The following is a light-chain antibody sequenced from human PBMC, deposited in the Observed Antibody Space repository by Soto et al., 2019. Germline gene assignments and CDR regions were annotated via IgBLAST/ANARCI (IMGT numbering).Light chain of an antibody. V-gene: IGKV1-39*01. J-gene: IGKJ2*01. Sequence: DIQMTQSPSFLSASVGDRVTVTCRASQSVGTHLHWYQQKSGKAPKLRIYGASTLQSGVSSRFSGRGPGTDFTLTITSLQPDDFAVYYCQQSHTSPRTFGQGTRLDIK. CDR1: QSVGTH. CDR2: GAS. CDR3: QQSHTSPRT.